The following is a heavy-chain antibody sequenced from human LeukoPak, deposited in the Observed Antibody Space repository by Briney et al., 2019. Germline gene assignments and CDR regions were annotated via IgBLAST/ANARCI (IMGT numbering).Heavy chain of an antibody. CDR1: GFTFNNFA. J-gene: IGHJ4*02. V-gene: IGHV3-21*01. CDR2: ISESSYHI. Sequence: PGGSLRLSCAASGFTFNNFAMSWVRQAPGKGLEWVSSISESSYHIYYADSVKGRFTISRDNAKNSLYLQMNSLRADDTAVYYCARKVPSAQSDFWGQGTLVTVSS. CDR3: ARKVPSAQSDF.